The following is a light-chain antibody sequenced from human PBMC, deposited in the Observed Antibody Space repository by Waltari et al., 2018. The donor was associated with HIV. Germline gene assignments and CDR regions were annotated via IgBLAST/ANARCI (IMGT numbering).Light chain of an antibody. V-gene: IGKV3-15*01. CDR1: ERVSSN. Sequence: EIVLTHSPATLSVSPGDRVTLSCRASERVSSNLAWYQQKPGQAPRLVFYGASSRATGIPDRFSGSGSGTEFTLTISSLQSEDFAVYYCQEYNNWPWTFGQGTKVEIK. CDR3: QEYNNWPWT. CDR2: GAS. J-gene: IGKJ1*01.